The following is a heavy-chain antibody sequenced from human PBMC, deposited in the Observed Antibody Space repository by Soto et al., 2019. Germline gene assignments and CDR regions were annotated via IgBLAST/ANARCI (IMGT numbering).Heavy chain of an antibody. J-gene: IGHJ4*02. CDR1: GDSVSSNSAA. D-gene: IGHD3-22*01. V-gene: IGHV6-1*01. CDR2: TYYRTKWYN. CDR3: ARGLDSSGYPRFDY. Sequence: SQTLSLTCAISGDSVSSNSAAWNWIRQSPSRGLEWLGRTYYRTKWYNDYAVSVKSRITINPDTSKNKFSLQLNSVTPEDTVLYYCARGLDSSGYPRFDYWGQGTLVTVSS.